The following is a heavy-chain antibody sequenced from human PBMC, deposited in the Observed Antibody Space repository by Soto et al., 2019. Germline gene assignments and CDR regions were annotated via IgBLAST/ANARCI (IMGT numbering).Heavy chain of an antibody. CDR1: GYTFTSYY. D-gene: IGHD3-22*01. CDR2: INPSGGST. Sequence: GASVKVSCKASGYTFTSYYMHWVRQAPGQGLEWMGIINPSGGSTSYAQKFQGRVTMTRDTSTSTVYMELSSLRSEDTAVYYCARELITMIVVGYYYGMDVWGQGTTVTVSS. CDR3: ARELITMIVVGYYYGMDV. J-gene: IGHJ6*02. V-gene: IGHV1-46*03.